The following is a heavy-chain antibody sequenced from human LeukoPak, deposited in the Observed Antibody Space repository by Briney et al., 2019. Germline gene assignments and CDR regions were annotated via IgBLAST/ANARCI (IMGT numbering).Heavy chain of an antibody. Sequence: ASVKVSCKASGYTFTDYYMHWVRQAPGQGLEWMGWINPNSGGTNFAQKFQGRVTMTRDTSISTAYMELSRLRSDDTAVYYCARLPDYGDSVDYWGQGTLVTVSS. V-gene: IGHV1-2*02. D-gene: IGHD4-17*01. CDR2: INPNSGGT. J-gene: IGHJ4*02. CDR1: GYTFTDYY. CDR3: ARLPDYGDSVDY.